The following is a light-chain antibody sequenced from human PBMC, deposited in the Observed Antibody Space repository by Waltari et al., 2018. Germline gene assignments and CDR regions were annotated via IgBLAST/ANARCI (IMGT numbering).Light chain of an antibody. CDR2: RDR. J-gene: IGLJ2*01. CDR1: NLGDKF. CDR3: QAWDRSQVL. Sequence: SDELTQPPPVSVSPGHTDTITCSEDNLGDKFVYWYQQNTGQSPVLVIYRDRDRPSGIPERFSGSNSGNTATLTISGTQAMDEADYYCQAWDRSQVLFGGGTKVTVL. V-gene: IGLV3-1*01.